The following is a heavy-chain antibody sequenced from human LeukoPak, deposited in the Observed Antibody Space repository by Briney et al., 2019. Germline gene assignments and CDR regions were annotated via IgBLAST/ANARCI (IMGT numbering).Heavy chain of an antibody. J-gene: IGHJ4*02. Sequence: GGSLRLSCAASGFTFSSYGMHWVRQAPGKGLEWVAFIRYDGSNKYYADSVKGRFTISRDNSKNTLYLQMNSLRAEDTAVYYCANMGDGYCSSTSCYLEDYWGQGTLVTVSS. CDR1: GFTFSSYG. CDR3: ANMGDGYCSSTSCYLEDY. V-gene: IGHV3-30*02. D-gene: IGHD2-2*03. CDR2: IRYDGSNK.